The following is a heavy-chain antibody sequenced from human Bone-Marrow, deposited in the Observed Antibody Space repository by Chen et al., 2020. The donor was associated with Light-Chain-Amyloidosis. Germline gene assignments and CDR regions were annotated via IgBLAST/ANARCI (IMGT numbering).Heavy chain of an antibody. J-gene: IGHJ4*02. Sequence: DVQPPFSSLKISCKGSGYTFPNYWIGWVRQMPGKGLEWMGVIYPDDSDARCTASGDGEVTISEETERKKEERKGRRRKEEEKESDYCARRRDGYNFDYWGQGTLVTVSS. V-gene: IGHV5-51*01. CDR2: IYPDDSDA. D-gene: IGHD5-12*01. CDR3: ARRRDGYNFDY. CDR1: GYTFPNYW.